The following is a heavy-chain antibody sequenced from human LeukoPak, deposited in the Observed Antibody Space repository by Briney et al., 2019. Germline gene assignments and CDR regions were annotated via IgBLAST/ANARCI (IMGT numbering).Heavy chain of an antibody. D-gene: IGHD3-22*01. CDR2: IWYDGSNK. CDR3: ARDGRISYYGSSGPFDY. J-gene: IGHJ4*02. Sequence: GGSLRLSCAASGFTFSSYGMHWVRQAPGKGLEWVAVIWYDGSNKYYADSVKGRFTISRDNSKNTLYLQMNSLRAEDTAVYYCARDGRISYYGSSGPFDYWGQGTLVTVSS. V-gene: IGHV3-33*01. CDR1: GFTFSSYG.